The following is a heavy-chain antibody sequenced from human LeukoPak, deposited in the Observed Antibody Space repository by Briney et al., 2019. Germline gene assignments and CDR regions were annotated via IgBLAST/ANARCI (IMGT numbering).Heavy chain of an antibody. CDR2: INPNSGGT. Sequence: GASVKVSCRASGYTFTVYYMHWVRQAPGQGLEWMGWINPNSGGTNYAQKFQGRVTMTRDTSISTAYMELSRLRSDDTAVYYCARDTVGASVFDYWGQGTLVTVSS. J-gene: IGHJ4*02. CDR1: GYTFTVYY. D-gene: IGHD1-26*01. CDR3: ARDTVGASVFDY. V-gene: IGHV1-2*02.